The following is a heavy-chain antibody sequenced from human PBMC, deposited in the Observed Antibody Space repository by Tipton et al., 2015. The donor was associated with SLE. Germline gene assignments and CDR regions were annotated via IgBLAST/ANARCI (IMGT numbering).Heavy chain of an antibody. CDR3: ARWAGPTVNFGY. CDR1: GGSISSYY. V-gene: IGHV4-59*01. J-gene: IGHJ4*02. CDR2: IYYSGST. D-gene: IGHD4-11*01. Sequence: TLSLTCTVSGGSISSYYWSWIRQPPGKGLEWIGYIYYSGSTNYNPSLKSRVTISVDTSKNQFSLKLSSVTAADTAVDYCARWAGPTVNFGYWCQGTLVTVSS.